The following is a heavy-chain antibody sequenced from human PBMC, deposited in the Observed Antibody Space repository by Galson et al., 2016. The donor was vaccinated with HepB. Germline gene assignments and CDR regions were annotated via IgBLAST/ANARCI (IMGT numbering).Heavy chain of an antibody. Sequence: SVKVSCKASGFTFASSAVQWVRQARGQRLEWMGWIVVGSGETNYAEKFQDRVTITRDRSTSTAYMDLRSLRSDDTAVYYCVADMLGATHTDYWGQGALVTVSS. J-gene: IGHJ4*02. CDR2: IVVGSGET. CDR1: GFTFASSA. V-gene: IGHV1-58*01. CDR3: VADMLGATHTDY. D-gene: IGHD1-26*01.